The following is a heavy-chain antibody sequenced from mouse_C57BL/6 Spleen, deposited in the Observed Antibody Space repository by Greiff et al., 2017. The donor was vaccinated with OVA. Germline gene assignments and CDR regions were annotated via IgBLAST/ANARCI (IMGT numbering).Heavy chain of an antibody. D-gene: IGHD2-4*01. Sequence: VNVVESGPGLVAPSQSLSITCTVSGFSLTSYAISWVRQPPGKGLEWLGVIWTGGGTNYNSALKSRLSISKDNSKSQVFLKMNSLQTDDTARYYCARNHYDYDWFAYWGQGTLVTVSA. CDR1: GFSLTSYA. V-gene: IGHV2-9-1*01. CDR3: ARNHYDYDWFAY. J-gene: IGHJ3*01. CDR2: IWTGGGT.